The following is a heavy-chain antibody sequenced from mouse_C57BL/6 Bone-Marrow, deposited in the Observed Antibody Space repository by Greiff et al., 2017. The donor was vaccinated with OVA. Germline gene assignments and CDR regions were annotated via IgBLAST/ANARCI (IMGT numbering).Heavy chain of an antibody. V-gene: IGHV5-17*01. CDR1: GFTFSDYG. Sequence: EVKVVESGGGLVKPGGSLKLSCAASGFTFSDYGMHWVRQAPEKGLEWVAYISSGSSTIYYADTVKGRFTISRDNAKNTLFLQMTSLRSEDTAMYYCARGITTVVAPHYFDYWGQGTTLTVSS. CDR3: ARGITTVVAPHYFDY. CDR2: ISSGSSTI. D-gene: IGHD1-1*01. J-gene: IGHJ2*01.